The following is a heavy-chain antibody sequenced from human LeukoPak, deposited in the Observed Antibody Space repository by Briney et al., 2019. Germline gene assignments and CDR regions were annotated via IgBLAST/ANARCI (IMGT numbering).Heavy chain of an antibody. J-gene: IGHJ5*02. CDR2: ISSSSSYI. V-gene: IGHV3-21*04. D-gene: IGHD3-10*01. CDR3: ARGVVRGVITNGYNWFDP. CDR1: EFTFNSYS. Sequence: PGGSLRLSCADSEFTFNSYSMNWVRQAPGKGLEWVSSISSSSSYIYYADSVKGRFTISRDNAKKSLFLQMNSLRAEDTAVYYCARGVVRGVITNGYNWFDPWGQGTLVTVSS.